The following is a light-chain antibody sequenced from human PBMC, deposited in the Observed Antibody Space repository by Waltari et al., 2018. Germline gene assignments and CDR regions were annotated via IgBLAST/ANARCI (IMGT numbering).Light chain of an antibody. CDR2: DAS. J-gene: IGKJ3*01. V-gene: IGKV3-11*01. CDR3: QQRSQWPPLFT. CDR1: QSVNSD. Sequence: EIVLTQSPATLSLSPGDRATLSCRASQSVNSDLAWYQKKPGQAPRLLIYDASNRASGSPARFSGSGSGTDFTLTISTLEPEYFAVYYCQQRSQWPPLFTFGPGTKVDIK.